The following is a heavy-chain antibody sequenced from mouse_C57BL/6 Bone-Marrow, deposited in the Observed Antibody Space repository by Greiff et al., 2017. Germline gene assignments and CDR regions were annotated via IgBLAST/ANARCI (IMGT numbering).Heavy chain of an antibody. V-gene: IGHV1-58*01. CDR2: IYIGNGYT. CDR1: GYTFTSYG. D-gene: IGHD1-1*01. Sequence: VQLQQSGAELVRPGSSVKMSCKTSGYTFTSYGINWVKQRPGQGLEWIGYIYIGNGYTEYNEKFKVKATLTSDTSSSTAYMQLSSLTSEDSAIYFCARSPYYYGSSPPFAYWGQGTLVTVSA. J-gene: IGHJ3*01. CDR3: ARSPYYYGSSPPFAY.